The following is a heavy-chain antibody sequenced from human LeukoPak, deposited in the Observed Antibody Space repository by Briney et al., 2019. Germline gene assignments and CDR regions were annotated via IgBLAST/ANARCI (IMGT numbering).Heavy chain of an antibody. CDR1: GYTFTGYY. CDR3: ARELRAVTNYYYYYMDV. CDR2: INPNSGGT. Sequence: GASVKVSCKASGYTFTGYYMHWVRQAPRQGLEWMGRINPNSGGTNYAQKFQGRVTMTRDTSISTAYMELSRLRSDDTAVYYCARELRAVTNYYYYYMDVWGKGTTVTVSS. J-gene: IGHJ6*03. V-gene: IGHV1-2*06. D-gene: IGHD4-17*01.